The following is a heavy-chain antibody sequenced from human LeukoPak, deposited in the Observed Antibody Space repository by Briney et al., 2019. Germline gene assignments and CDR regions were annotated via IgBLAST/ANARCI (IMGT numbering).Heavy chain of an antibody. J-gene: IGHJ3*02. D-gene: IGHD3-22*01. CDR3: ARDRSGDGAFDI. V-gene: IGHV1-18*01. Sequence: EASVKVSCQASGYTFTSYGISWVRQAPGQGLEWMGWISAYNGNTNYAQKLQGRVTMTTDTSTSTAYMELRSLRSDDTAVYYCARDRSGDGAFDIWGPGTMVTVSS. CDR1: GYTFTSYG. CDR2: ISAYNGNT.